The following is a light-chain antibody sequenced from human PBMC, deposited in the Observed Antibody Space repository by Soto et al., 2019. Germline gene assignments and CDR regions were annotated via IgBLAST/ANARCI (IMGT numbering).Light chain of an antibody. CDR3: CSHAGSYSSVV. J-gene: IGLJ2*01. Sequence: QSALTQPRSVSGAPGQSVTISCTGTSSDVGGYSYVSWYQQHPGKAPKVMIYDVSRRPSGVPDRFSGSKSGNTASLTISGLQAEDEADYYCCSHAGSYSSVVFGGGTKLTVL. CDR1: SSDVGGYSY. V-gene: IGLV2-11*01. CDR2: DVS.